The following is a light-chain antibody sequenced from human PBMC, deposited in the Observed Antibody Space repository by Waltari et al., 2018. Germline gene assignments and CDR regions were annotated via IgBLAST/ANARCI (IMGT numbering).Light chain of an antibody. CDR2: DTD. CDR1: QSVGSS. Sequence: EIVLTQSPRTLSLSPGAPATLSCRASQSVGSSLVWYQQKPGQAPRLLIYDTDKRATGIPDRFSGSGSGTDFSLTISRLEPEDFAVYYCQKYDRLPATFGQGTKVEIK. V-gene: IGKV3-20*01. CDR3: QKYDRLPAT. J-gene: IGKJ1*01.